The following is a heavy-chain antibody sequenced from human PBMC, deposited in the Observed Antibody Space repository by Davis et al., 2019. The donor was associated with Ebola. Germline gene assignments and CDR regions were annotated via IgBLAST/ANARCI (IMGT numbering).Heavy chain of an antibody. J-gene: IGHJ4*02. D-gene: IGHD2-2*01. CDR2: ISGSGGST. CDR1: GFTFSSYA. Sequence: GESLKISCAASGFTFSSYAMSWVRQAPGKGLEWVSAISGSGGSTYYADSVKGRFTISRDNSKNTLYLQMNSLRAEDTAVYYCATGRGYCSSTSCYGSGGWGQGTLVTVSS. CDR3: ATGRGYCSSTSCYGSGG. V-gene: IGHV3-23*01.